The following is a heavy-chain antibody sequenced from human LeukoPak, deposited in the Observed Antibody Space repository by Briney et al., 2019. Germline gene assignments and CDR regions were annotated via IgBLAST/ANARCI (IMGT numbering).Heavy chain of an antibody. CDR1: GGSISGYY. Sequence: SETLSLTFTVSGGSISGYYWSWIRQAPGKGLEWIGYIYYSGSTNYNPSLKSRVTISVDTSKNQFSLKLNSVTAADTAIYYCARYSGSWSSFDSWGQGTLVIVSS. V-gene: IGHV4-59*01. D-gene: IGHD6-13*01. CDR3: ARYSGSWSSFDS. CDR2: IYYSGST. J-gene: IGHJ4*02.